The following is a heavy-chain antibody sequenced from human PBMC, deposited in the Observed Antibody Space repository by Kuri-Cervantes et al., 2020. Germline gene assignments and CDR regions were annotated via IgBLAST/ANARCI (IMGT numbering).Heavy chain of an antibody. CDR3: AKDLPSIAARRGMYHGMDV. J-gene: IGHJ6*02. Sequence: GGSLRPSCAASGFSFRNYGIHWVRQAPGKGLEWVAVISYDGVNKYYADSVKGRFTISRDNSKNSLYLQMNSLRSEDTALYYCAKDLPSIAARRGMYHGMDVWGQGTTVTVSS. CDR1: GFSFRNYG. D-gene: IGHD6-6*01. V-gene: IGHV3-30*18. CDR2: ISYDGVNK.